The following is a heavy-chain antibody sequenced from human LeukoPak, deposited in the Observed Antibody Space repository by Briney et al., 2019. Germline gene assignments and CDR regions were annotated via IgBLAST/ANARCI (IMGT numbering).Heavy chain of an antibody. CDR3: ARGSAYGDYVFY. CDR2: ISAYNINT. V-gene: IGHV1-18*01. D-gene: IGHD4-17*01. J-gene: IGHJ4*02. Sequence: ASVKVSCKASGYTFTTYGISWVRQAPGQGLEWLGWISAYNINTNYAQTLQGRVTMTRNTSISTAYMELSSLRSEDTAVYYCARGSAYGDYVFYWGQGTLVTVSS. CDR1: GYTFTTYG.